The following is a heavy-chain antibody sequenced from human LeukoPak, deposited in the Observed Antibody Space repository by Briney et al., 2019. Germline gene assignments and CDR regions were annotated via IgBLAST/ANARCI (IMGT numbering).Heavy chain of an antibody. CDR1: GYSFTSYW. Sequence: GESLKISCKGSGYSFTSYWIGWVRQMPGKGLEWMGIIYPDDSDTRYSPSFQGQVTISTDKSISTAYLQWSSLKASDTAMYFCARFPYYYDSSGYTRYFDYWGQGTLVTVSS. J-gene: IGHJ4*02. D-gene: IGHD3-22*01. V-gene: IGHV5-51*01. CDR3: ARFPYYYDSSGYTRYFDY. CDR2: IYPDDSDT.